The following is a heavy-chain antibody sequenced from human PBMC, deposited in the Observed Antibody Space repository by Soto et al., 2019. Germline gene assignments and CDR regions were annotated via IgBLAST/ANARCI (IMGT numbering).Heavy chain of an antibody. CDR2: IYWDDDK. J-gene: IGHJ4*02. D-gene: IGHD6-19*01. Sequence: QITVKESGPTLVKATQSLTLTCTFSGFSLSTSGGGVGWIRQPPGKALEWLAVIYWDDDKSYSPSLKSRLTITKDTSKNQVALTMTHMDPVDTATYFCAHTKVTHGLGPHFDFWGQGTLVTVSS. CDR3: AHTKVTHGLGPHFDF. CDR1: GFSLSTSGGG. V-gene: IGHV2-5*02.